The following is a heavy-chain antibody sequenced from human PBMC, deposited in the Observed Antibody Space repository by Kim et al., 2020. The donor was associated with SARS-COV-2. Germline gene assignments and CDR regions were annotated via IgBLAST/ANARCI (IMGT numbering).Heavy chain of an antibody. V-gene: IGHV4-59*13. D-gene: IGHD2-15*01. CDR2: IYHTGHT. J-gene: IGHJ4*02. Sequence: SETLSLTCSVSGGSIDTYYWNWIRQSPGRGLEWIGHIYHTGHTNYNPALKSRLIISLDTSEKQFSLRLHSVTAADTAVYYCASAFGADSVDYWGQGALVTVSS. CDR1: GGSIDTYY. CDR3: ASAFGADSVDY.